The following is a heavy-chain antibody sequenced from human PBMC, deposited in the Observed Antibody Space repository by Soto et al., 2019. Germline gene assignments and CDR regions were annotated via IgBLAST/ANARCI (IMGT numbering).Heavy chain of an antibody. CDR3: ARHGTYYYDSSGDPGYFDY. CDR2: MSYAGTYK. J-gene: IGHJ4*02. CDR1: GFTFSDYG. D-gene: IGHD3-22*01. Sequence: GGSLRLSCAVSGFTFSDYGMHWVRQAPGKGLEWVAVMSYAGTYKYYADSVKGRFTISRDLSGNTLFLQMNSLRLEDTAVYHCARHGTYYYDSSGDPGYFDYWGQGTLVTVSS. V-gene: IGHV3-30*03.